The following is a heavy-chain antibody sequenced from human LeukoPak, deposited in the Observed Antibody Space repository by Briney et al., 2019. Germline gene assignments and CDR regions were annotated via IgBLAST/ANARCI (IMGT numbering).Heavy chain of an antibody. D-gene: IGHD4-11*01. Sequence: GGSLRLSCAASGFTFSSYAMSWVRQAPGKGLEWVSAISGSGGGTTFYADSVKGRFTISRDNSKNTLYLQINSLRAEDTAVYYCAKGVGSTYYPMKAFDIWGQGTMVTVSS. V-gene: IGHV3-23*01. J-gene: IGHJ3*02. CDR2: ISGSGGGTT. CDR3: AKGVGSTYYPMKAFDI. CDR1: GFTFSSYA.